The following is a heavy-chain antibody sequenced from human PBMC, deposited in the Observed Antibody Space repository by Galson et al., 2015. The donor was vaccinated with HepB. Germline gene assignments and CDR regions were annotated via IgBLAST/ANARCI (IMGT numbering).Heavy chain of an antibody. Sequence: VKVSCKVSGYTLTELSMHWVRQAPGKGLEWMGGFDPEDGETIYAQKFQGRVTMTEDTSTDTAYMELSSLRSEDTAVYYCATTVRGVHRTATTNDYWGQGTLVTVSS. CDR2: FDPEDGET. V-gene: IGHV1-24*01. CDR1: GYTLTELS. J-gene: IGHJ4*02. D-gene: IGHD3-10*01. CDR3: ATTVRGVHRTATTNDY.